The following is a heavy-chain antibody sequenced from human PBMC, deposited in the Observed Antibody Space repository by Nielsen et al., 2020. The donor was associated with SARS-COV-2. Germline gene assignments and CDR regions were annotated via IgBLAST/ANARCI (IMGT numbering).Heavy chain of an antibody. CDR3: AKEYSSGWHTDH. J-gene: IGHJ4*02. Sequence: GESLKISCAASGLTFSNYMMSWVRQVPGKGLEWVSSISGSISGSAGNTDYADSVKGRFTVSRDNPKNMLYLQMNSLRAEDTAVYFCAKEYSSGWHTDHWGQGTLVPSPQ. CDR2: ISGSISGSAGNT. D-gene: IGHD6-19*01. V-gene: IGHV3-23*01. CDR1: GLTFSNYM.